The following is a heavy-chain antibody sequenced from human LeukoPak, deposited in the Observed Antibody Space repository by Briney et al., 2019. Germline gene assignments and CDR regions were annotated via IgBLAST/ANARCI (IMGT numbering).Heavy chain of an antibody. CDR2: INPNSGGT. D-gene: IGHD4-17*01. Sequence: GASVKVSCKASGYTFTGYYMHWVRQAPGQGLEWMGWINPNSGGTNYAQKFQGRVTMTRDTSISTAYMELSGLRSDDTAVYYCARGKTVTTSVIDPWGQGTLVTVSS. CDR3: ARGKTVTTSVIDP. J-gene: IGHJ5*02. CDR1: GYTFTGYY. V-gene: IGHV1-2*02.